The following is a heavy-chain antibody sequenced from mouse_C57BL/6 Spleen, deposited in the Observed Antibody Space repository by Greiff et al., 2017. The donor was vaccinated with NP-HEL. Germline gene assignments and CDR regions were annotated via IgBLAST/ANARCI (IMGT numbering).Heavy chain of an antibody. CDR1: GYTFTSYW. CDR3: ARRRNYDYDAHFDY. Sequence: QVQLQQPGAELVRPGSSVKLSCKASGYTFTSYWMHWVKQRPIQGLEWIGNIDPSDSETHYNQKFKDKATLTVDKSSSTAYMQLSSLTSEDSAVYYCARRRNYDYDAHFDYWGQGTTLTVSS. V-gene: IGHV1-52*01. J-gene: IGHJ2*01. CDR2: IDPSDSET. D-gene: IGHD2-4*01.